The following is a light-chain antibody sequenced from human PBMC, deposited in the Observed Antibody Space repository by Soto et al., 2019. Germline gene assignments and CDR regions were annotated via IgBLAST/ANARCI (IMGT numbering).Light chain of an antibody. CDR1: SGHSSYA. J-gene: IGLJ2*01. CDR3: QTRGSGIAV. CDR2: LNSDGSH. Sequence: QLVLTQSPSISASLGASVKLTCTLSSGHSSYAIAWHQQQPEKGPRYLMKLNSDGSHSKGDGIPDRFSGSTSGAERYLSISSLQSEDEADYYCQTRGSGIAVFGGGTKLTVX. V-gene: IGLV4-69*01.